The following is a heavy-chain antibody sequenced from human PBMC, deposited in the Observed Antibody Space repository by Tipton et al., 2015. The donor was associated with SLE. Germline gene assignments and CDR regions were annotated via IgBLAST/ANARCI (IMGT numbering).Heavy chain of an antibody. CDR1: GGSFSGYY. V-gene: IGHV4-34*01. CDR3: ASPSGARRGYWFDP. Sequence: TLSLTCAVYGGSFSGYYWSWIRQPPGKGLEWIGEINHSGSTNYNPSLKSRVTISVDTSKNQFSLKLSSVTAADTAVYYCASPSGARRGYWFDPWGQGTLVIVSS. D-gene: IGHD6-6*01. J-gene: IGHJ5*02. CDR2: INHSGST.